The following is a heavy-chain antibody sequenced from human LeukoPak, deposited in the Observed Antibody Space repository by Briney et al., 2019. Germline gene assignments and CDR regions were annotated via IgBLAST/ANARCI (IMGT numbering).Heavy chain of an antibody. J-gene: IGHJ4*02. CDR1: GYTLTGYY. CDR2: ISAYNGNT. Sequence: ASVKVSCKASGYTLTGYYMHWVRQAPGQGLEWMGWISAYNGNTNYAQKLQGRVTMTTDTSTSTAYMELRSLRSDDTAVYYCARETDYGDFFDYWGQGTLVTVSS. V-gene: IGHV1-18*04. D-gene: IGHD4-17*01. CDR3: ARETDYGDFFDY.